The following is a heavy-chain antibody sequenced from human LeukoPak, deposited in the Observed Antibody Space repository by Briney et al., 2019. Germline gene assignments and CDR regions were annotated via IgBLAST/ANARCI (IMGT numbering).Heavy chain of an antibody. D-gene: IGHD3-9*01. CDR2: ISSSSSYI. Sequence: GGPLRLSCAASGFTFSSYSMNWVRQAPGKGLEWVSSISSSSSYIYYADSVKGRFTISRDNAKNSLYLQMNSLRAEDTAVYYCASGSDILTDTWGQGTLVTVSS. CDR1: GFTFSSYS. J-gene: IGHJ4*02. CDR3: ASGSDILTDT. V-gene: IGHV3-21*01.